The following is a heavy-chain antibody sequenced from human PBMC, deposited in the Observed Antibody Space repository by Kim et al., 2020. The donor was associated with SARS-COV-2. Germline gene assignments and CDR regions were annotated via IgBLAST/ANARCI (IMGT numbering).Heavy chain of an antibody. CDR2: IIPIFGTA. V-gene: IGHV1-69*13. Sequence: SVKVSCKASGGTFSSYAISWVRQAPGQGLEWMGGIIPIFGTANYAQKFQGRVTITADESTSTAYMELSSLRSEDTAVYYCATALGGPTTHFDYWGQGTLVTVSS. CDR3: ATALGGPTTHFDY. CDR1: GGTFSSYA. J-gene: IGHJ4*02. D-gene: IGHD1-26*01.